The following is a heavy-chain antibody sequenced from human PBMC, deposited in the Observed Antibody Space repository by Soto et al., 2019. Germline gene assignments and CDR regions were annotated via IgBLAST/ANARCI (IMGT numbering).Heavy chain of an antibody. CDR3: ARYKDRQQLGGNYYYVLDV. Sequence: QVQLMQSGAEVKKPGSSVKVSCKASGGTFSTSAISWVRQAPGEGLEWVGGIMPVFATPDYAQKFQGRVTLSADESTTTAYLELTSPTTDDTAVYYCARYKDRQQLGGNYYYVLDVWGQGTAITVSS. V-gene: IGHV1-69*12. CDR1: GGTFSTSA. J-gene: IGHJ6*02. D-gene: IGHD1-20*01. CDR2: IMPVFATP.